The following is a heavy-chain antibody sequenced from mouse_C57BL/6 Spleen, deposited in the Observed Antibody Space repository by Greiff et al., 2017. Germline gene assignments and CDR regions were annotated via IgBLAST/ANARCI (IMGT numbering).Heavy chain of an antibody. D-gene: IGHD1-1*01. CDR1: GYTFTSYW. V-gene: IGHV1-69*01. CDR3: ARGDYGSSYSNWYFDV. Sequence: VQLQQPGAELVMPGASVKLSCKASGYTFTSYWMHWVKQRPGQGLEWIGEIDPSDSYTNYNQKFKGKSTLTVDKSSSTAYMQLSSLTSEDSAVYYCARGDYGSSYSNWYFDVWGTGTTVTVSS. CDR2: IDPSDSYT. J-gene: IGHJ1*03.